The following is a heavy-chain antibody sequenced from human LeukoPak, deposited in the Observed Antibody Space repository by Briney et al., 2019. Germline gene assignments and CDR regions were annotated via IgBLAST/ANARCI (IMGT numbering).Heavy chain of an antibody. J-gene: IGHJ4*02. CDR3: ASGAYDYSNSLPDY. Sequence: PGGSLRLSCAASGFTFSSYAMSWVRQAPGKGLEWVSSISSSSSYIYYADSVKGRFTISRDNAKNSLYLQMNSLRAEDTAVYYCASGAYDYSNSLPDYWGQGTLVTVSS. V-gene: IGHV3-21*01. D-gene: IGHD4-11*01. CDR1: GFTFSSYA. CDR2: ISSSSSYI.